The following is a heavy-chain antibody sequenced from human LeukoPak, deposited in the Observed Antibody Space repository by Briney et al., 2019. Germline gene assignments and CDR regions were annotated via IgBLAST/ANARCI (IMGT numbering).Heavy chain of an antibody. J-gene: IGHJ4*02. D-gene: IGHD3-3*01. Sequence: SVKVSCKASGGTFSSYAISWVRQAPGQGLEWMGGIIPIFGTANYAQKFQGRVTITRDTSGSTAYMELSSLRSEDTAVYYCARAPQGFLEWLLFDYWGQGTLVTVSS. V-gene: IGHV1-69*05. CDR2: IIPIFGTA. CDR1: GGTFSSYA. CDR3: ARAPQGFLEWLLFDY.